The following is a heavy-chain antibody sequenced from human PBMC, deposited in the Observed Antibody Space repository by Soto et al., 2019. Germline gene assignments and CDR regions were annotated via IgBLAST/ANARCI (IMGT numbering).Heavy chain of an antibody. Sequence: VQLVQSGAEVKKPGSSVKVSCKASGGTFSSYAISWVRQAPGQGLEWMGGIIPIFGTANYAQKFQGRVTITADESTSTAYMELSSLRSEDTAVYYCARAIDYYDSSGYPQTQFDYWGQGTLVTVSS. V-gene: IGHV1-69*01. CDR1: GGTFSSYA. CDR3: ARAIDYYDSSGYPQTQFDY. J-gene: IGHJ4*02. CDR2: IIPIFGTA. D-gene: IGHD3-22*01.